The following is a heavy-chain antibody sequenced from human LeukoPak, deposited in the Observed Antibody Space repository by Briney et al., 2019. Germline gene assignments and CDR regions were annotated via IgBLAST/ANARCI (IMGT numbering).Heavy chain of an antibody. CDR2: FSGSGTST. CDR1: GFTFSSYA. J-gene: IGHJ4*02. Sequence: GGSLRLSCAASGFTFSSYAMSWARQAPGKGLEWVLSFSGSGTSTYYADSVKGRFTISRDDSKNTLYLQMNSLRAGDTAVYYCAKTYCSDGSCYFDYWGQGTLVTVSS. CDR3: AKTYCSDGSCYFDY. V-gene: IGHV3-23*01. D-gene: IGHD2-15*01.